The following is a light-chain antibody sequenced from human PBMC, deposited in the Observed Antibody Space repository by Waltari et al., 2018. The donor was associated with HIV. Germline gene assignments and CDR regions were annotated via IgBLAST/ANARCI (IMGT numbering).Light chain of an antibody. V-gene: IGLV2-8*01. CDR1: SSDVGGSNY. CDR2: EVS. CDR3: SSYAGSNTDVV. Sequence: QSALPQPPSASGSPGQSVTISCTGTSSDVGGSNYVSWYQQHPGKAPKLMIYEVSKRPSGVPDRFSGSKSGNTASLTVSGLQAEDEADYYCSSYAGSNTDVVFGGGTKLTVL. J-gene: IGLJ2*01.